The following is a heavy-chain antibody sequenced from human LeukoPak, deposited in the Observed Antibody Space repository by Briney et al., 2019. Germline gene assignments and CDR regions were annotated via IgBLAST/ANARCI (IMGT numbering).Heavy chain of an antibody. CDR1: GGSLSSYY. CDR3: ARDPAGTAKYDY. CDR2: IYYSGST. J-gene: IGHJ4*02. Sequence: SETLSLTCTVSGGSLSSYYWSWIRQPPGKGLEWIGYIYYSGSTNYNPSLKSRVTISVDTSKNQFSLKLSSVTAADTAVYYCARDPAGTAKYDYWGQGTLVTVSS. D-gene: IGHD6-13*01. V-gene: IGHV4-59*01.